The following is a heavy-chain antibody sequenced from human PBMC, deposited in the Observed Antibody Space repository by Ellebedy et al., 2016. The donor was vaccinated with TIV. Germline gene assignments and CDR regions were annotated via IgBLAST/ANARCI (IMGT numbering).Heavy chain of an antibody. J-gene: IGHJ4*02. V-gene: IGHV3-13*01. CDR1: GFTLINYD. D-gene: IGHD4-23*01. Sequence: GESLKISCAASGFTLINYDMHWVRQPPGKGLGWVSAIGIPGDTNYVDSVKGRFTISRENAKNSLFLQMNSLRAGDTAVYFCARGRIYGGNSDFDFWGRGTLVTVSS. CDR2: IGIPGDT. CDR3: ARGRIYGGNSDFDF.